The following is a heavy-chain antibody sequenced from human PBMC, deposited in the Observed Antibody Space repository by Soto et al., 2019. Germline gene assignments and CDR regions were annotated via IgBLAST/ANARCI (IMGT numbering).Heavy chain of an antibody. J-gene: IGHJ4*01. Sequence: QVQLQESGPGLVQPSQTLSLTCTVSGGSISSGGYYWSWIRQHPGTGLEWIGHISYSGTTYYNTSLQTLVTTSADTSSNQFSLIVNSGTAAGAPVYYCASGVLHWGHGTLVTVSS. CDR1: GGSISSGGYY. V-gene: IGHV4-31*01. CDR2: ISYSGTT. D-gene: IGHD3-10*01. CDR3: ASGVLH.